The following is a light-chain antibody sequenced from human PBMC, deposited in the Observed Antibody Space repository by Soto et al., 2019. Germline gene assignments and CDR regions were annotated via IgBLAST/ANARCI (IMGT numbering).Light chain of an antibody. Sequence: EIVLTQSPATLSLSPGERATLSCRASQSVSTYLAWYQQKPGQAPRLLIYDASNRAAGIPARFSGSGSGTDFSLTISSLEPEDFAVYYRQHRSNWPPGYTFGQGTKLEIK. CDR2: DAS. CDR3: QHRSNWPPGYT. J-gene: IGKJ2*01. V-gene: IGKV3-11*01. CDR1: QSVSTY.